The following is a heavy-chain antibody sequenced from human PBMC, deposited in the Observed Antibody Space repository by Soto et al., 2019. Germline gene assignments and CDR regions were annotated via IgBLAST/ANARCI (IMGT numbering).Heavy chain of an antibody. CDR3: ASPSVQSYSKSSGSFAFDI. V-gene: IGHV3-7*03. D-gene: IGHD3-22*01. Sequence: GGSLRLSCAASGFTFSSYWMAWVRQAPGKGLEWVANIKQDGSERYYVDSVKGRFTISRDPSEDILYLQMSGLRAEDTAVYYCASPSVQSYSKSSGSFAFDIWGQGTMVTVSS. J-gene: IGHJ3*02. CDR1: GFTFSSYW. CDR2: IKQDGSER.